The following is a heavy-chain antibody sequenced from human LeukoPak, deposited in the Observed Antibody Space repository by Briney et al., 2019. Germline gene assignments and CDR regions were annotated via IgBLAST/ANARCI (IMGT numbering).Heavy chain of an antibody. CDR2: ISSSGSTI. CDR1: GFTFSSYE. J-gene: IGHJ4*02. CDR3: ARDKSGSYSFDY. Sequence: GGSLRPSCAASGFTFSSYEMNWVRQAPGKGLEWVSYISSSGSTIYYADSVKGRFTTSRDNAKNSLYLQMNSLRAEDTAVYYCARDKSGSYSFDYWGQGTLVTVSS. V-gene: IGHV3-48*03. D-gene: IGHD1-26*01.